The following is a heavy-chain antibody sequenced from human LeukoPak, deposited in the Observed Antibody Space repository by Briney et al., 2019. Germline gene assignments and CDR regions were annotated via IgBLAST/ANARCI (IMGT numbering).Heavy chain of an antibody. CDR3: AKALGYCSSTSCYNWFDP. V-gene: IGHV3-23*01. Sequence: GSLRLSCAASGFTFSSYAMSWVRQAPGKGLEWVSAISGSGGSTYYADSVKGRFTISRDNSKNTLYLQMNSLRAEDTAVYYCAKALGYCSSTSCYNWFDPWGQGTLVTVSS. J-gene: IGHJ5*02. D-gene: IGHD2-2*01. CDR2: ISGSGGST. CDR1: GFTFSSYA.